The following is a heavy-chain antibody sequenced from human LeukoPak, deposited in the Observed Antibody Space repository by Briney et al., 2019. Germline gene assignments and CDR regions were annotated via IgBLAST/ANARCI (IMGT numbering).Heavy chain of an antibody. CDR3: ARDLFLGLVSVVVPAAIGY. CDR2: ITGDT. D-gene: IGHD2-2*02. CDR1: GFTFGNYA. V-gene: IGHV3-23*01. J-gene: IGHJ4*02. Sequence: GGSLRLSCAASGFTFGNYAMSWVRQAPGKGLEWVSGITGDTYYADSVKGRFTISRDNAKNTVYLQMNSLRAEDTAVYYCARDLFLGLVSVVVPAAIGYWGQGTLVTVSS.